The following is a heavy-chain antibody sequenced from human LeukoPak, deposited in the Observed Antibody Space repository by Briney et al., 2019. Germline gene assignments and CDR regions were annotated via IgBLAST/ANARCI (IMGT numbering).Heavy chain of an antibody. Sequence: GGALRLSCAGSGITFSSYWMHWVRQAPGKGVGWVSRINSDGRSTNYAASVTGRFTISRDNAKNTLYLQMNSLRAEDTAVYYCARSAYPGNSVIEDWGRGTLVTVSS. CDR1: GITFSSYW. CDR3: ARSAYPGNSVIED. D-gene: IGHD4-23*01. V-gene: IGHV3-74*01. J-gene: IGHJ4*02. CDR2: INSDGRST.